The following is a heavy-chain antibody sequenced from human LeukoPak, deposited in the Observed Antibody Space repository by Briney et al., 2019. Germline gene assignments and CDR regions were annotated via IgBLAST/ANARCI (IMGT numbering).Heavy chain of an antibody. CDR1: GYTFTSYD. J-gene: IGHJ3*02. D-gene: IGHD1-1*01. Sequence: ASVKVSCKASGYTFTSYDINWVRQATGQGLEWMGWMNPNSGNTGYAQEFQGRVTMTRNTSISTAYMELSSLRSEDTAVYYCARGTNWNDVFDIWGQGTMVTVSS. CDR2: MNPNSGNT. V-gene: IGHV1-8*01. CDR3: ARGTNWNDVFDI.